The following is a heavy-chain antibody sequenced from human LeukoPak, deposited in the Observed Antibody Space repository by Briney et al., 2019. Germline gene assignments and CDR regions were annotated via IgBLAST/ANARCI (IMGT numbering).Heavy chain of an antibody. J-gene: IGHJ3*02. D-gene: IGHD7-27*01. V-gene: IGHV3-48*03. CDR1: GFSFSSYE. Sequence: GGSLRLSCAASGFSFSSYEMNWVRQALGKGLEWVSYISGTGSDIYYADSVRGRFAISRDNTKNSLYLQMNSLRAEDTAVYYCAMEGELGNFDAFDIWGQGTMVTVSS. CDR3: AMEGELGNFDAFDI. CDR2: ISGTGSDI.